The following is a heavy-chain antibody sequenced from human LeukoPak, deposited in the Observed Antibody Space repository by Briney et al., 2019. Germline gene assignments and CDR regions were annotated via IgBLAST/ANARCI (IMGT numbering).Heavy chain of an antibody. CDR3: ARAGSFHDAFDI. Sequence: PGGSLRLSCAASGFTFSSYWMSWVRQAPGKGLEWAANIKQDGSEKYYVDSVKGRFTISRDNAKNSLYLQMNSLRAEDTAEYYCARAGSFHDAFDIWGQGTMVTVSS. CDR1: GFTFSSYW. D-gene: IGHD6-13*01. CDR2: IKQDGSEK. J-gene: IGHJ3*02. V-gene: IGHV3-7*01.